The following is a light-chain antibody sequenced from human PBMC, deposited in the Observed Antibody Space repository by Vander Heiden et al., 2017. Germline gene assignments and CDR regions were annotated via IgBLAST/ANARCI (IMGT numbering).Light chain of an antibody. CDR2: DAS. CDR1: QDISNY. Sequence: DIQLTQSQPSLSASVGDRVTITCQASQDISNYLTWYQQKPGKAPRLLIYDASNLETGVPSRFSGSGSGTDFTLTISSLQPEDIATYYCQQYDNVLFTFGPGTKVDIK. J-gene: IGKJ3*01. V-gene: IGKV1-33*01. CDR3: QQYDNVLFT.